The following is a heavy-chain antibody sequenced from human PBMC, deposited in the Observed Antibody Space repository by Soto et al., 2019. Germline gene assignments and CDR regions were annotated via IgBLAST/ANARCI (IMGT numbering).Heavy chain of an antibody. J-gene: IGHJ4*02. D-gene: IGHD3-22*01. CDR1: GGSISSGGYY. V-gene: IGHV4-31*03. Sequence: SETLSLTCTFSGGSISSGGYYWSWIRQHPGKGLEWIGYIYYSGSTYYNPSLKSRVTISVDTSKNQFSLKLSSVTAADTAVYYCARVYDSSGYPVDYWGQGTLVTVSS. CDR2: IYYSGST. CDR3: ARVYDSSGYPVDY.